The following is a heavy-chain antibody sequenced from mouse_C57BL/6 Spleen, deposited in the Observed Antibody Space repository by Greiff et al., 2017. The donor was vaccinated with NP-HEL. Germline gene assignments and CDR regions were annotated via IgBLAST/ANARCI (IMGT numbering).Heavy chain of an antibody. D-gene: IGHD4-1*01. CDR1: GFTFSSYT. CDR3: ARHLTGTWYFDV. Sequence: DVHLVESGGGLVKPGGSLKLSCAASGFTFSSYTMSWVRQTPEKRLEWVATISGGGGNTYYPDSVKGRFTISRDNAKNTLYLQMSSLRSEDTALYYCARHLTGTWYFDVWGTGTTVTVSS. V-gene: IGHV5-9*01. J-gene: IGHJ1*03. CDR2: ISGGGGNT.